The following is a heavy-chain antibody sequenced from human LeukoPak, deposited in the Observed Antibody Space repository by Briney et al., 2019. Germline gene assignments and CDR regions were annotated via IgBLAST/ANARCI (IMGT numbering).Heavy chain of an antibody. J-gene: IGHJ4*02. CDR3: ARRTLGRYFDY. CDR1: GFTFSSYS. Sequence: GGSLSLSCAASGFTFSSYSMNWVRQAPGEGLEWVSSISISSSYIYYADSVKGRFTISRDNAKNSLYLQMNSLRAEDTAVYYCARRTLGRYFDYWGQGTLVTVSS. CDR2: ISISSSYI. V-gene: IGHV3-21*01. D-gene: IGHD3-10*01.